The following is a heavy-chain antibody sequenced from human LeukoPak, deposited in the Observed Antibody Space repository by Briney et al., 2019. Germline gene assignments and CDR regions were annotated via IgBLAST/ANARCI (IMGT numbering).Heavy chain of an antibody. CDR2: IYYSGST. J-gene: IGHJ2*01. V-gene: IGHV4-31*03. Sequence: SETLSLTCTVSGGSISSGGYYWSWIRQHPGTGLEWIGYIYYSGSTYYNPSLKSRVTISLDTSENLFSLRLTSVTAADTAVYFCARTNYYDSNDFPRYFDLWGRGTLVTVSS. D-gene: IGHD3-22*01. CDR1: GGSISSGGYY. CDR3: ARTNYYDSNDFPRYFDL.